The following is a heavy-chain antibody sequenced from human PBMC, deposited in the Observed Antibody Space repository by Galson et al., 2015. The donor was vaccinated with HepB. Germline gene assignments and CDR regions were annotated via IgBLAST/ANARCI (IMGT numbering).Heavy chain of an antibody. CDR1: GFTFSSYW. J-gene: IGHJ6*02. Sequence: SLRLSCTASGFTFSSYWMHWVRQAPGKGLEWVSRINSDRSSTNYADSVKGRFTISRDNAKNTLYLQMNSLRAEDTAVYYCARADLYYYYGMDVWGQGTTVTVSS. V-gene: IGHV3-74*01. CDR2: INSDRSST. CDR3: ARADLYYYYGMDV.